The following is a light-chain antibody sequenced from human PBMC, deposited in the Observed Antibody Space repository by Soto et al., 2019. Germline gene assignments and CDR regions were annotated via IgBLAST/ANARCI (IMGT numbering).Light chain of an antibody. CDR3: LIYYGGTYV. CDR1: TGAVTRGNY. Sequence: QAVVTQEPSLTVSPGGTVTLTCTSSTGAVTRGNYPNWFQQKPGQAPSALIYSATHKHSWTPARFSGSLLGGKAALTLSGVQPEDEAEYYCLIYYGGTYVFGTGTKVTVL. J-gene: IGLJ1*01. V-gene: IGLV7-43*01. CDR2: SAT.